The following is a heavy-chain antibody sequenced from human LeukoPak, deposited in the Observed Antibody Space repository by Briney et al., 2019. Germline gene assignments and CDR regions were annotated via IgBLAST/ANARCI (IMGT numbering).Heavy chain of an antibody. Sequence: PGGSLRLSCAASGFTFSSYAMHWVRQAPGKGLEWVAVISYDGSNKYYADSVKGRFTISRDNSKSTLYLQMNSLRAEDTAVYYCARGPRYGAVDYWGQGTLVTVSS. V-gene: IGHV3-30*04. CDR1: GFTFSSYA. CDR3: ARGPRYGAVDY. J-gene: IGHJ4*02. CDR2: ISYDGSNK. D-gene: IGHD4/OR15-4a*01.